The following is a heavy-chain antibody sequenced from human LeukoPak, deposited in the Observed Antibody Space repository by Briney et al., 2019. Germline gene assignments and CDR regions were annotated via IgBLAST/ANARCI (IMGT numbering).Heavy chain of an antibody. V-gene: IGHV3-30*04. CDR2: ISDDGRHN. Sequence: GGSLRLSCAASGFTFSTYAMNWVRQAPGKGLEWVAVISDDGRHNYYADSVKGRFTISRDNAKNSLYLQMNSLRAEDTAVYYCARSSKESSGFSYDWYLDLWGRGALVTVSS. D-gene: IGHD6-19*01. J-gene: IGHJ2*01. CDR3: ARSSKESSGFSYDWYLDL. CDR1: GFTFSTYA.